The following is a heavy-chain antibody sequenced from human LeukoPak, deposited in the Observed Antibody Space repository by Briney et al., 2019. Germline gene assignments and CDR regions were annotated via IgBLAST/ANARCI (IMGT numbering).Heavy chain of an antibody. V-gene: IGHV1-2*02. Sequence: ASVKVSCKASGYTFTGYYMHWVRQAPGQGLEWMGWINPNSGGTNYAQTFQGRVTMTRDTSISTAYMELSRLRSDDTAVYYCARGYCSSTSCYPFDYWGQGTLVTVSS. D-gene: IGHD2-2*01. CDR2: INPNSGGT. CDR3: ARGYCSSTSCYPFDY. J-gene: IGHJ4*02. CDR1: GYTFTGYY.